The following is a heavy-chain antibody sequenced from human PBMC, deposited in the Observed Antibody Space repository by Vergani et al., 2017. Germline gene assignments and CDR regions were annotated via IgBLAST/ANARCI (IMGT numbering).Heavy chain of an antibody. CDR1: GFTFSSHG. J-gene: IGHJ4*02. CDR3: AKSGFTHLDY. D-gene: IGHD3-10*01. V-gene: IGHV3-33*06. CDR2: IWYDGSNK. Sequence: QVQLVESEGGVVQPGRSLTLSCVASGFTFSSHGMHWVRQAPGKGLEWVAVIWYDGSNKYYGDSVKGRFTISRDNSKNTLYLQMNSLRAEDTAVYYCAKSGFTHLDYWGQGTLVTVSS.